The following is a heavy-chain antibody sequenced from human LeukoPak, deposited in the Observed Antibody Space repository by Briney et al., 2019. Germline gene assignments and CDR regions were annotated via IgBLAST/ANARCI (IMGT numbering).Heavy chain of an antibody. CDR2: INSDGSST. J-gene: IGHJ4*02. Sequence: PGGSLRLSCAASGFTFSSYWMHWVRQAPGKGLEWVSGINSDGSSTSYAASVKGRFTISRDNAKNPLYLQMNSLRAEDTAVYYCPRGSTGFWSGYPSYYFDYWGQGTLVTVSS. CDR3: PRGSTGFWSGYPSYYFDY. D-gene: IGHD3-3*01. V-gene: IGHV3-74*01. CDR1: GFTFSSYW.